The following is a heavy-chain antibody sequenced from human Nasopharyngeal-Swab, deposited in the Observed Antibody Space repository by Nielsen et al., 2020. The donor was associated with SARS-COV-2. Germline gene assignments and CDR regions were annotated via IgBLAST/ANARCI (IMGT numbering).Heavy chain of an antibody. D-gene: IGHD2-15*01. CDR2: IYYSGST. V-gene: IGHV4-39*01. CDR1: GGSISSSSYY. J-gene: IGHJ4*02. Sequence: SETLSLTCTVSGGSISSSSYYWGWIRQPPGKGLEWIGSIYYSGSTYYNPSLKSRVTISVDTSKNQFSLKLSSVTAADTAVYYCARLKRVVAATPSLYYFDYWGRGTLVTVSS. CDR3: ARLKRVVAATPSLYYFDY.